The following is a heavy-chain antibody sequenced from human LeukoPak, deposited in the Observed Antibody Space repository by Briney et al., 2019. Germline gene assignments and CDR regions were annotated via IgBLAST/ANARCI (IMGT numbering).Heavy chain of an antibody. J-gene: IGHJ4*02. CDR1: GFAFSDYS. CDR2: ISCSDNTI. CDR3: ARVHRGYSYGRLDY. Sequence: PGGSLRLSCAASGFAFSDYSMNWVRQAPGKGLEWVSYISCSDNTIHYADSVKGRFTISRDNAKNSLYLEMTSLRAEDTAVYYCARVHRGYSYGRLDYWGQGTLVTVSS. D-gene: IGHD5-18*01. V-gene: IGHV3-48*01.